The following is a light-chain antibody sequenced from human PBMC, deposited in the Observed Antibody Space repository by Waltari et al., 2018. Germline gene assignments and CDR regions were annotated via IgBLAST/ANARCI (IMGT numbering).Light chain of an antibody. J-gene: IGLJ1*01. CDR1: SANIGSNP. Sequence: QSVLTQPPSASGTPGQRVTISCSGCSANIGSNPVNWYQQLPGTSPKLLINNNAQRPSGVPARFSGSKSGTSASLTISGLLSDDEAEYYCAAWDESLSGYVFGTGTNVSVL. V-gene: IGLV1-44*01. CDR2: NNA. CDR3: AAWDESLSGYV.